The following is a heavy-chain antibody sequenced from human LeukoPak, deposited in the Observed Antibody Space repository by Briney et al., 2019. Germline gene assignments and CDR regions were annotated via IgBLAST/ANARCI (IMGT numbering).Heavy chain of an antibody. V-gene: IGHV4-31*03. D-gene: IGHD1-1*01. J-gene: IGHJ4*02. CDR3: ARVEAATTNPRFDF. CDR1: GGSISSGASF. Sequence: SETLSLTCTVSGGSISSGASFWSWIRQHPGKGLDWIGYIGYSGDTYYNPSLKSRVTISVDTSKNQFSLRAYSVTAADTAVYYCARVEAATTNPRFDFWGQGTLVTVSS. CDR2: IGYSGDT.